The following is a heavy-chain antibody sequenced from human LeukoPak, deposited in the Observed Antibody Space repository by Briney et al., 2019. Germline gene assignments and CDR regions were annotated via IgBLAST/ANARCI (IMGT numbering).Heavy chain of an antibody. CDR3: AKDSRGYCSSTSCYWGSGYFDY. CDR2: IRYDGSNN. CDR1: GFTFSSYG. V-gene: IGHV3-30*02. J-gene: IGHJ4*02. Sequence: GGSLRLFCAASGFTFSSYGMHWVRQAPGKGLEWVAFIRYDGSNNYYADSVKGPFTISRDNSKKTLYLQMNSLRAEDTAVYYCAKDSRGYCSSTSCYWGSGYFDYWGQGTLVTVSS. D-gene: IGHD2-2*01.